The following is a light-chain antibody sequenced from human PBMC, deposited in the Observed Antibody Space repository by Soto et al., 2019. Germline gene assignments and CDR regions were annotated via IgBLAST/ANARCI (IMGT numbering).Light chain of an antibody. V-gene: IGKV1-27*01. Sequence: DIQMTQSPSSLSASVGDRVTITCRASQGISNYLAWYQQKPGKVPKLLIYAASTLQAGVPSRFSSSGSGTDFTITISSLQPEDVATYYCQKYNSAPRVTFGPGTKVDIK. CDR1: QGISNY. CDR2: AAS. J-gene: IGKJ3*01. CDR3: QKYNSAPRVT.